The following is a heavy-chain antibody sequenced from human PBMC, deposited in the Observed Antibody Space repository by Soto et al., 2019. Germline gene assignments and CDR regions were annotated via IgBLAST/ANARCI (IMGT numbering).Heavy chain of an antibody. D-gene: IGHD1-1*01. V-gene: IGHV1-2*02. J-gene: IGHJ4*02. Sequence: ASVKVCGQACGYTFTGYYMHWVRQAPGQGLEWMGWINPNSGGTNYAQKFQGRVTMTRDTSISTAYMELSRLRSDDTAVYYCAREVQLGGTPVYWGQGTLVTVSS. CDR3: AREVQLGGTPVY. CDR2: INPNSGGT. CDR1: GYTFTGYY.